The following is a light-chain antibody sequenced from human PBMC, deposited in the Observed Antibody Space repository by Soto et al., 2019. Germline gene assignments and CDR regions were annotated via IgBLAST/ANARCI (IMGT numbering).Light chain of an antibody. CDR1: QTVSSSY. V-gene: IGKV3-20*01. J-gene: IGKJ1*01. CDR2: VAS. CDR3: PQYGSSTRP. Sequence: EIVLPQSPGTLSLSPGERATLSCRASQTVSSSYLAWYQQKLGQAPRLLIYVASNRATGITDRFSGSGYGTDFTLTISRLEPEDFAEYYCPQYGSSTRPLGHGSKVDIK.